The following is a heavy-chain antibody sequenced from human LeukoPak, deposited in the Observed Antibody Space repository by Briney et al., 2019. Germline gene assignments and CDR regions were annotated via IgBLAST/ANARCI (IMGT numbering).Heavy chain of an antibody. Sequence: GGSLRLSCAASGFTFSSYSMNWVRQAPGKGLEWVSSISSSSSYIYYADSVKGRFTISRDNAKNSLYLQMNSLRAEDTAVYYCARPKMNSGWFDPWGQGTLVTVSS. CDR2: ISSSSSYI. CDR1: GFTFSSYS. J-gene: IGHJ5*02. D-gene: IGHD6-19*01. CDR3: ARPKMNSGWFDP. V-gene: IGHV3-21*01.